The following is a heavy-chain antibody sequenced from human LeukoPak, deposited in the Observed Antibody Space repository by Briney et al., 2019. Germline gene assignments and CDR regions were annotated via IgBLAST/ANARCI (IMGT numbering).Heavy chain of an antibody. J-gene: IGHJ6*03. V-gene: IGHV1-2*02. CDR1: GYTFTGYY. D-gene: IGHD1-26*01. CDR3: ARDGVGATNYYYYMDV. CDR2: INPNSGGT. Sequence: ASVKVSCKASGYTFTGYYMHWVRQAPGQGLEWMGWINPNSGGTNYAQKFQGRVTMTRDMSTSTVYMELSSLRSEDTAVYYCARDGVGATNYYYYMDVWGKGTTVTVSS.